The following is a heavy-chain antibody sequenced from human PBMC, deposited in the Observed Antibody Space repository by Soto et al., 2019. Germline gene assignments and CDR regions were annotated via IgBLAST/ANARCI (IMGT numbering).Heavy chain of an antibody. CDR3: ARATVVTPDNWFDP. CDR2: INPNSGGT. D-gene: IGHD4-17*01. J-gene: IGHJ5*02. Sequence: ASVKVSCKASGYTFTGYYMHCVRQAPGQGLEWMGWINPNSGGTNYAQKFQGWVTMTRDTSISTAYMELSRLRSDDTAVYYCARATVVTPDNWFDPWGQGTLVTVSS. CDR1: GYTFTGYY. V-gene: IGHV1-2*04.